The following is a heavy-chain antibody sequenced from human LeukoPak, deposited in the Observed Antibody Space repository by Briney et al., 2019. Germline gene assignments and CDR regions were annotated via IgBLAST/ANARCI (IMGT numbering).Heavy chain of an antibody. J-gene: IGHJ4*02. V-gene: IGHV3-7*03. CDR3: AKGVGYCSGGSCQQFDY. CDR1: GFTFSSYW. CDR2: IKKDGSEK. Sequence: GGSLRLSCAASGFTFSSYWMSWVRQAPGKGLEWAANIKKDGSEKYYVDSVKGRFTISRDNAKKSLYLQMNSLRAEDTAVYYCAKGVGYCSGGSCQQFDYWGQGTLVTVSS. D-gene: IGHD2-15*01.